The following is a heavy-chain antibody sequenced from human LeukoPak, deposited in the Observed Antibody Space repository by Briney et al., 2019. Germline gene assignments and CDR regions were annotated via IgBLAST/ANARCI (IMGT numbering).Heavy chain of an antibody. CDR2: IKQDGSEK. CDR3: AREDSSSWH. V-gene: IGHV3-7*01. D-gene: IGHD6-13*01. Sequence: GGSLRLSCAASGFTFSSHWMSWVRQAPGKGLEWVANIKQDGSEKYYVDSVKGRFTISRDNAKNSLYLQMNSLRAEDTAVYYCAREDSSSWHWGQGTLVTVSS. J-gene: IGHJ4*02. CDR1: GFTFSSHW.